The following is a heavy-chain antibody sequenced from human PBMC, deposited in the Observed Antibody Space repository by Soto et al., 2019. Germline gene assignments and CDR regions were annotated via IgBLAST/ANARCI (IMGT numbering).Heavy chain of an antibody. CDR1: GYTFTGYY. CDR3: ARAPVGAFPYWYFDL. V-gene: IGHV1-2*04. D-gene: IGHD1-26*01. J-gene: IGHJ2*01. CDR2: INPNSGGT. Sequence: QVQLVQSGAEVKKPGASVKVSCKASGYTFTGYYMHWVRQAPGQGLEWMGWINPNSGGTNYAQKFQGWVTMTRDTYISTAYMELSRLRSDDTAVYYCARAPVGAFPYWYFDLWGRGTLVTVSS.